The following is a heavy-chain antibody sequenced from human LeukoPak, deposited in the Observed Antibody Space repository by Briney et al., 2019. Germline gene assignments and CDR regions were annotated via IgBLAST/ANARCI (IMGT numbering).Heavy chain of an antibody. J-gene: IGHJ4*02. CDR1: GFTFGDYA. Sequence: GGSLRLSCTASGFTFGDYAMSWVRQAPGKGLEWVGFIRSKAYGGTTEYAASVKGRFTISRDDSKSIAYLQMNCLKTEDTAVYYCATIYCSGGVCTYLDYWGQGALVTVSS. CDR2: IRSKAYGGTT. V-gene: IGHV3-49*04. CDR3: ATIYCSGGVCTYLDY. D-gene: IGHD2-15*01.